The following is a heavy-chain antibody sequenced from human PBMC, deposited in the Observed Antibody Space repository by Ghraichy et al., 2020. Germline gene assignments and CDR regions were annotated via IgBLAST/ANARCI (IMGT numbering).Heavy chain of an antibody. CDR3: AAILGYNSRDEY. CDR2: IVVGSGNT. Sequence: SVKVSCKASGFTFTSSAVQWVRQARGQRLEWIGWIVVGSGNTNYAQKFQERVTITRDMSTSTAYMELSSLRSEDTAVYYCAAILGYNSRDEYWGQGTLVTVPS. CDR1: GFTFTSSA. D-gene: IGHD5-24*01. J-gene: IGHJ4*02. V-gene: IGHV1-58*01.